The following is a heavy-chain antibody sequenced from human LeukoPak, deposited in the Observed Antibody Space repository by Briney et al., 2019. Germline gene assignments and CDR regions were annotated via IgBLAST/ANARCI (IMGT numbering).Heavy chain of an antibody. J-gene: IGHJ4*02. D-gene: IGHD6-6*01. CDR1: GGSISSYY. Sequence: SETLSLTCTVSGGSISSYYWGWIRQPPGKGLEWVGSVFHSGNTYYNSSLKSRLTISADTSKNQFSLTLTSVTAADTAVYYCASDRSVGVLPAPPFDFWGQGTLVTVSS. CDR3: ASDRSVGVLPAPPFDF. V-gene: IGHV4-38-2*02. CDR2: VFHSGNT.